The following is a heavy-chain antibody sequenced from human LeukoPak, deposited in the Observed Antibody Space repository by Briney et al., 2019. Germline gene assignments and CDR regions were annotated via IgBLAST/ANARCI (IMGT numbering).Heavy chain of an antibody. J-gene: IGHJ4*01. CDR3: ARDAQRGFDYSNSLEY. CDR1: GFIFSHYG. CDR2: IWSDATNR. V-gene: IGHV3-33*01. D-gene: IGHD4-11*01. Sequence: GSLRLSCAASGFIFSHYGMHWVRQAPGKGLEWVAVIWSDATNRFYGDSVKGRFTISRDNSQNTVFLQMNSLRAEDTAIYYCARDAQRGFDYSNSLEYWGHGTLVTVSS.